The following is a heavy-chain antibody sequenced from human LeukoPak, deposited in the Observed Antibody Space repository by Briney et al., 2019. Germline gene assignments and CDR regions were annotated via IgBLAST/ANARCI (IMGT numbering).Heavy chain of an antibody. CDR2: ISGSGGST. CDR1: GFTFSSYG. CDR3: ATDHLQDYYDSSGYFSY. D-gene: IGHD3-22*01. J-gene: IGHJ4*02. Sequence: GGTLRLSCAASGFTFSSYGMSWVRQAPGKGLEWVSAISGSGGSTYYADSVKGRFTISRDNSKNTLYLQMNRLRAEDTAVYYCATDHLQDYYDSSGYFSYWGQGTLVTVSS. V-gene: IGHV3-23*01.